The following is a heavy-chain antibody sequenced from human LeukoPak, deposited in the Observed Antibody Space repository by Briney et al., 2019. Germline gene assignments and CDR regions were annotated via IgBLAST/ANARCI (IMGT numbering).Heavy chain of an antibody. Sequence: GGSLRLSCAGSGFIFGGYTMNWVRQAPGKGLEWLSYISASGGNMFYADSVKGRFTISRDNAKNSVYLQMNSLRAEDTAVYYCARDQDDSSGYYYALDAFDIWGQGTMVTVSS. D-gene: IGHD3-22*01. J-gene: IGHJ3*02. CDR3: ARDQDDSSGYYYALDAFDI. V-gene: IGHV3-48*01. CDR2: ISASGGNM. CDR1: GFIFGGYT.